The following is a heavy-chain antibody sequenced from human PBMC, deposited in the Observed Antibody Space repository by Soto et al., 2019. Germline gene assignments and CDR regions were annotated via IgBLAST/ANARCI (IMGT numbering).Heavy chain of an antibody. V-gene: IGHV1-18*01. CDR1: GYTLAGYA. Sequence: ASVKVSCKASGYTLAGYAISWMRQAPGQGLEWMGWISAYNGNTNYAQKLQGRVTMTTDTSTSTAYMELRSLRSDDTAVYYCARDPPPPDYWGQGTLVTVSS. J-gene: IGHJ4*02. CDR2: ISAYNGNT. CDR3: ARDPPPPDY.